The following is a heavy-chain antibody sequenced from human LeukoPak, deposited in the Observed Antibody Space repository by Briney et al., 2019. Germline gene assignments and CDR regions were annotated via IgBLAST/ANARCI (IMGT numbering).Heavy chain of an antibody. CDR2: VHPEGSQE. D-gene: IGHD5-18*01. J-gene: IGHJ6*03. V-gene: IGHV3-7*01. CDR3: AIRDTHDYHHYYMDV. CDR1: GFTFNTYW. Sequence: GGSLRLSCAASGFTFNTYWMAWVRQAPGRGLEWLTNVHPEGSQEYYGDSMKGLVPISRDNAKNSLFLQINSLRTEDTGVYFCAIRDTHDYHHYYMDVWGKGTTVTVSS.